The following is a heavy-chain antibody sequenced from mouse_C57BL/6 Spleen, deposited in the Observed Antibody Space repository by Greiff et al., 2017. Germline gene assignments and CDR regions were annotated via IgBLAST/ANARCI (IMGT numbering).Heavy chain of an antibody. J-gene: IGHJ2*01. D-gene: IGHD2-5*01. CDR2: IEPETGGT. CDR1: GYTFTDYE. V-gene: IGHV1-15*01. CDR3: TRSGDSNYDY. Sequence: VQLQQSGAELVRPGASVTLSCKASGYTFTDYEMHWVKQTPVHGLEWIGAIEPETGGTAYNQKFKGKAILTADKSSSTAYMELRSLTSEDSAVYYCTRSGDSNYDYWGQGTTLTVSS.